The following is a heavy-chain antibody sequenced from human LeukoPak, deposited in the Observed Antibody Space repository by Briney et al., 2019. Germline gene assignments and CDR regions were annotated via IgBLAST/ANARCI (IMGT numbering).Heavy chain of an antibody. CDR3: ARKGSGWYFMDV. J-gene: IGHJ6*03. Sequence: RGSLRLSCAASGFTFSSFGMHWVRQAPGKGLEWVAFIRYDGSDKYYADSVKGRFTMSRDNAKNSLYLQMNSLRVEDTAVYYCARKGSGWYFMDVWGKGITVTVSS. D-gene: IGHD6-19*01. CDR2: IRYDGSDK. V-gene: IGHV3-30*02. CDR1: GFTFSSFG.